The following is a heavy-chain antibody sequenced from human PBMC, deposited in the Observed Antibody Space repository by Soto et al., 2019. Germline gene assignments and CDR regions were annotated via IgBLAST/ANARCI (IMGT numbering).Heavy chain of an antibody. D-gene: IGHD2-21*01. V-gene: IGHV1-8*01. CDR2: MNPTSGNT. CDR3: ARSDGQTFNWLDS. Sequence: QVQLVQSGAEVKTPGASVKVSCKASGYTFTKYDMNWVRQAPGQGLEWMGWMNPTSGNTGYAQKFQGRLTMTWDTAIGIAHMELSSLRNEDTAVYYCARSDGQTFNWLDSWGQGTLVTVSA. J-gene: IGHJ5*01. CDR1: GYTFTKYD.